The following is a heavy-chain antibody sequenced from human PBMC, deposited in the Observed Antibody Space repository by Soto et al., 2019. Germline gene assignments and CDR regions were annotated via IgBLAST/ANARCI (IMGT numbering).Heavy chain of an antibody. CDR1: GGSISSSRDY. Sequence: ETMSLTCTVSGGSISSSRDYWGWIRQPPGKGLEWIGSIYYSGSTYYNPSLKSRVTISVDTSKNQFSLKLSSVTAADTAVYYCARVGYCSGGSCYSGAFDIWGQGTMVTVSS. J-gene: IGHJ3*02. D-gene: IGHD2-15*01. V-gene: IGHV4-39*07. CDR3: ARVGYCSGGSCYSGAFDI. CDR2: IYYSGST.